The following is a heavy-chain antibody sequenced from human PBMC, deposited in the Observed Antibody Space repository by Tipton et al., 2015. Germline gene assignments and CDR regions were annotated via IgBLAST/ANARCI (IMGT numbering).Heavy chain of an antibody. CDR3: ARSRYTVTPDS. Sequence: TLSLTCAVSAYSISSDYYWGWIRQPPGKGLEWIGSFFHSGNTFHNPSLRSRVIISVDTSKNQIPLTVTSVTAADTAVYYCARSRYTVTPDSWGQGTLVTVSS. V-gene: IGHV4-38-2*01. CDR1: AYSISSDYY. CDR2: FFHSGNT. J-gene: IGHJ4*02. D-gene: IGHD4-17*01.